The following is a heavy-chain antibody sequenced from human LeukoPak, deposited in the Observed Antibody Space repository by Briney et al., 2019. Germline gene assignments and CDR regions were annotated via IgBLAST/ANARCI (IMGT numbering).Heavy chain of an antibody. Sequence: GGSLRLSCAASGFTFSYYGMNWVRQAPGKGLEWVSGVTGSGGSTYYADSVKGRFTISRDNSKNTLYLQMNSLRAEDTAVYYCAKDRYCSSTSCPPYYYYYMDVWGKGTTVTISS. CDR3: AKDRYCSSTSCPPYYYYYMDV. CDR2: VTGSGGST. V-gene: IGHV3-23*01. D-gene: IGHD2-2*01. CDR1: GFTFSYYG. J-gene: IGHJ6*03.